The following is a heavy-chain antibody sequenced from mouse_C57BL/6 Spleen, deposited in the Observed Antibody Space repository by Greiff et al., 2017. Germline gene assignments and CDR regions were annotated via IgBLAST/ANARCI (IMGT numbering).Heavy chain of an antibody. D-gene: IGHD1-1*01. V-gene: IGHV1-55*01. CDR2: IYPGSGST. CDR3: ARTTVVAYYFDY. Sequence: QVQLQQSGAELMKPGASVKLSCKASGYTFTSYWITWVKQRPGQGLEWIGDIYPGSGSTNYNEKFKSKATLTVDTSSSTAYMQLSSLTSEDSAVYYCARTTVVAYYFDYWGQGTTLTVSS. J-gene: IGHJ2*01. CDR1: GYTFTSYW.